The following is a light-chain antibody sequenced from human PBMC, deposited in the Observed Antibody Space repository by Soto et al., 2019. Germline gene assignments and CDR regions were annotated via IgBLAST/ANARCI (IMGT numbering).Light chain of an antibody. CDR1: QSVTSN. CDR2: GAS. Sequence: EIVMTQFPGTLSVSPGERATLSCRASQSVTSNLAWYQQKPGQAPRLLIYGASTRATGIPARFSGSGSGTEFTLTISSLQSEDFAVYYCQQYNNWPKTFGQGTKVEIK. J-gene: IGKJ1*01. CDR3: QQYNNWPKT. V-gene: IGKV3-15*01.